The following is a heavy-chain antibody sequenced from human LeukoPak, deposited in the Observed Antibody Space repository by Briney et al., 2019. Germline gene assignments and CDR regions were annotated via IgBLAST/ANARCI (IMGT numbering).Heavy chain of an antibody. V-gene: IGHV3-23*01. J-gene: IGHJ4*02. CDR1: GFTFGSYA. Sequence: GGSLRLSCAASGFTFGSYAMSWVRQAPGKGLEWVSAISGSGGSTYYADSVKGRFTISRDNSKNTLYLQMNSLRAEDTAVYYCAKVDTAIDEFDYWGQGTLVTVSS. CDR2: ISGSGGST. D-gene: IGHD5-18*01. CDR3: AKVDTAIDEFDY.